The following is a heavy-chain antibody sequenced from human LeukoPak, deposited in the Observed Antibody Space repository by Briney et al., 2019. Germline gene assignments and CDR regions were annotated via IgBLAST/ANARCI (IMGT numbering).Heavy chain of an antibody. V-gene: IGHV3-74*01. D-gene: IGHD4-23*01. J-gene: IGHJ3*02. CDR2: ISPEGSTT. CDR1: GFTFSSKW. Sequence: GGSLRLSCAASGFTFSSKWMHWVRQRPGRGLEWVSRISPEGSTTTYADSVKARFTISRDNAKNTLFLQMNSLRAEDTAVYYCARDKYGGNSNAFDIWGQGTLVTVSS. CDR3: ARDKYGGNSNAFDI.